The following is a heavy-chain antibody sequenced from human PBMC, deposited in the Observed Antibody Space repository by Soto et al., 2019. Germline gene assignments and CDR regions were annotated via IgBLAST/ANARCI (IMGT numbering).Heavy chain of an antibody. V-gene: IGHV4-59*01. CDR3: ARLQYQLLFDWFDP. CDR2: IYYSGST. Sequence: PSETLSLTCTVSGGSISSYYWSWIRQPPGKGLEWIGYIYYSGSTNYNPSLKSRVTISVDTSKNQFSLKLSSVTAADTAVYYCARLQYQLLFDWFDPWGQGTLVTVS. D-gene: IGHD2-2*01. J-gene: IGHJ5*02. CDR1: GGSISSYY.